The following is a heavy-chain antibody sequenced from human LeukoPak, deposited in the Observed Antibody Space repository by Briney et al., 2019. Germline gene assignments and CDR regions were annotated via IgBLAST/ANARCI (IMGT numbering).Heavy chain of an antibody. V-gene: IGHV3-43*02. J-gene: IGHJ4*02. D-gene: IGHD1-26*01. Sequence: PGGSLRLSCAASGFTFDDYAMHWVRQAPGKGLEWVSLISGDGGSTCYADSVKGRFTISRDNSKNSLYLQMNSLRTEDTALYYCAKASGVGATMAHFDYWGQETLVTVSS. CDR2: ISGDGGST. CDR1: GFTFDDYA. CDR3: AKASGVGATMAHFDY.